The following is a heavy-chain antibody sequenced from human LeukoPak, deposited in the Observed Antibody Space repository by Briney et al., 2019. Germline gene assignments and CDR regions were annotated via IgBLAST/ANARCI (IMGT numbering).Heavy chain of an antibody. CDR2: IIPAFGSP. CDR3: AGERASGGTFSFDY. V-gene: IGHV1-69*13. D-gene: IGHD1-14*01. J-gene: IGHJ4*02. Sequence: ASVKVSCKASGGSFSSYTFAWVRQAPGQGLEWMGGIIPAFGSPNYSQRFHGRVTITADESTSTAYMDLSSLRSDDTALYYCAGERASGGTFSFDYWGQGTLVTVSS. CDR1: GGSFSSYT.